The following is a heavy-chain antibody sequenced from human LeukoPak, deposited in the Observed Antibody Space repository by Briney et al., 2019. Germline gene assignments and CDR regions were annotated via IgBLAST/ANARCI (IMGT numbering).Heavy chain of an antibody. D-gene: IGHD5-12*01. CDR1: GFTFSSFT. CDR3: ARELYSGYGRFDY. V-gene: IGHV3-21*01. CDR2: ISSGSGYI. J-gene: IGHJ4*02. Sequence: GGSLRLSCAASGFTFSSFTMHWVRQAPGKGLEWVSSISSGSGYIYYADSVKGRFTISRDNAKNSLYLQMNSQRAEDTAVYYCARELYSGYGRFDYWGQGTLVTVSS.